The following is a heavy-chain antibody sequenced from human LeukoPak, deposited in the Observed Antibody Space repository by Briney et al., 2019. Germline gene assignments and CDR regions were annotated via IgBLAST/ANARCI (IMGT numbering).Heavy chain of an antibody. D-gene: IGHD1-26*01. V-gene: IGHV4-30-4*08. J-gene: IGHJ4*02. CDR3: ARVGSGSYNFDY. Sequence: PSQTLSLTCTVSGGSISSGDYYWSWIRQPPGKGLEWIGYIYYSGSTYYNLSLKSRVTISVDTSKNQFSLKLSSVTAADTAVYYCARVGSGSYNFDYWGQGTLVTVSS. CDR1: GGSISSGDYY. CDR2: IYYSGST.